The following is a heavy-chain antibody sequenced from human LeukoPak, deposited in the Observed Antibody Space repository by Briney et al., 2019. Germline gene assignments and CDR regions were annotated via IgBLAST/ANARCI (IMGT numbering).Heavy chain of an antibody. V-gene: IGHV3-15*01. CDR2: IKSKTDGGTT. J-gene: IGHJ4*02. CDR1: GFTFSNAW. D-gene: IGHD2-21*02. Sequence: GGSLRLSCAASGFTFSNAWMSWVRQAPGKGLEWVGRIKSKTDGGTTDYAAPVKGRFTISRDDSKNTLYLQMNSLKTEDTAVYYCTTGIVVVTATAQDYWGQGTLVTVSS. CDR3: TTGIVVVTATAQDY.